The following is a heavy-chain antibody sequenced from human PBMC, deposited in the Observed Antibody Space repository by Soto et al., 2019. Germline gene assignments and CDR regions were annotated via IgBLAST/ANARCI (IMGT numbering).Heavy chain of an antibody. V-gene: IGHV1-69*01. CDR2: IIPIFGTA. CDR1: GGTFSSYA. D-gene: IGHD6-13*01. J-gene: IGHJ5*02. Sequence: QVQLVQSGAEVKKPGSSVKVSCKASGGTFSSYAISWVRQAPGQGLEWMGGIIPIFGTANYAQKFQGRVTITADESTSTAYRELSSLRPEDTAVYYCARLGTPYYSSSWGNWFDPWGQGTLVSVSS. CDR3: ARLGTPYYSSSWGNWFDP.